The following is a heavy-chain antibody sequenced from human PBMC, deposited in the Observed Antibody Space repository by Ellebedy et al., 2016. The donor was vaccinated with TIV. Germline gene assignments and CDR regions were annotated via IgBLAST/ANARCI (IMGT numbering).Heavy chain of an antibody. Sequence: GESLKISCAASGFTFSSYWMSWVRQAPGKGLEWVANIKQDGSEKYYVDSVKGRFTISRDNAKNSLYLQMNSLRAEDTGVYDCASSRQLWTWGQGTLVTVSS. CDR3: ASSRQLWT. CDR2: IKQDGSEK. D-gene: IGHD6-6*01. CDR1: GFTFSSYW. J-gene: IGHJ4*02. V-gene: IGHV3-7*01.